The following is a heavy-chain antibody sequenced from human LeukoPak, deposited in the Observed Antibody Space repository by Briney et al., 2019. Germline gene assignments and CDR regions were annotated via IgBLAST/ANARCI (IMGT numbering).Heavy chain of an antibody. CDR1: GFTFSSYS. J-gene: IGHJ5*02. D-gene: IGHD3-10*01. CDR3: ARGGGFDP. Sequence: GGSLRLSCAASGFTFSSYSMNWVRQAPGKGLEWVAVISYDGSNKYYADSVKGRFTISRDNSKNTLYLQMNSLRAEDTAVYYCARGGGFDPWGQGTLVTVSS. V-gene: IGHV3-30*03. CDR2: ISYDGSNK.